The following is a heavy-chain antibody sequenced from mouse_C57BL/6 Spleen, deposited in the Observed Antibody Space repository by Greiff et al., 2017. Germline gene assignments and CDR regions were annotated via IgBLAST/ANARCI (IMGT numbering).Heavy chain of an antibody. V-gene: IGHV1-69*01. J-gene: IGHJ4*01. Sequence: VQLQQPGAELVMPGASVKLSCKASGYTFTSYWMHWVKQRPGQGLEWIGEIDPSDSYTNYNQKFKGKSTLTVDKSSSTAYMQLSSLTSEDSAVXYCARSRQLRSHYYAMDYWGQGTSVTVSS. CDR3: ARSRQLRSHYYAMDY. CDR1: GYTFTSYW. CDR2: IDPSDSYT. D-gene: IGHD3-2*02.